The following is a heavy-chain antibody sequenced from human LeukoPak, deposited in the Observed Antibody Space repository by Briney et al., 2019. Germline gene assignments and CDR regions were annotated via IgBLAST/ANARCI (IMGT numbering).Heavy chain of an antibody. CDR2: INPNSGGT. CDR1: GYTFTGYY. Sequence: EASVKVSCKASGYTFTGYYMHWVRQAPGQGLEWMGWINPNSGGTNYAQKFQGRVTMTRDTSISTAYMELSRLRSDDTAVYYCARDRRLGYSSGWYYFDYWGQGTLVTVSS. V-gene: IGHV1-2*02. D-gene: IGHD6-19*01. CDR3: ARDRRLGYSSGWYYFDY. J-gene: IGHJ4*02.